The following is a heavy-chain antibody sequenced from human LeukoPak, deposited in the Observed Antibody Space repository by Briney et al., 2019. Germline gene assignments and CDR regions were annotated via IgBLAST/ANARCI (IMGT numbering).Heavy chain of an antibody. CDR1: GYTFTGYY. CDR3: ARGGYCSGGSCYFDY. Sequence: GGSLRLSCAASGYTFTGYYMHWVRQAPGQGLEWMGWINPNSGGTNYAQKFQGRVTMTRDTSISTAYMELSRLRSDDTAVYYCARGGYCSGGSCYFDYWGQGTLVTVSS. CDR2: INPNSGGT. D-gene: IGHD2-15*01. V-gene: IGHV1-2*02. J-gene: IGHJ4*02.